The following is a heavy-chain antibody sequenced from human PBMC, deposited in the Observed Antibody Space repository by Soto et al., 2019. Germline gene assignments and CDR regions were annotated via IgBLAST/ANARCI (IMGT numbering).Heavy chain of an antibody. CDR2: IYIGGTT. CDR1: GFTVDNNY. Sequence: EVQLVETGGGLIQPGGSLRLSCAASGFTVDNNYMTWVRQAPGKGLEWVSVIYIGGTTYYADSVKGRFTMSRDNSKNTGYLPKNRLKGEDTGMYYCGRGRGGGGITYNYYFDYWGQGTQVTVST. V-gene: IGHV3-53*02. CDR3: GRGRGGGGITYNYYFDY. J-gene: IGHJ4*02. D-gene: IGHD1-1*01.